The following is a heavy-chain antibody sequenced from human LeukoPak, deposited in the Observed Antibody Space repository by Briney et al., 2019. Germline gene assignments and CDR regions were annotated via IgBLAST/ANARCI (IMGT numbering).Heavy chain of an antibody. D-gene: IGHD3-22*01. Sequence: TLSPSSAPSVFTPTSDIMTWGRESPGKGLEWFSCIGSTISYIYYADSVKGRFTISRDNAKNSLYLQMNSLRAEDTAVYYCARVLDYYYDSSGLMDYWGQGTLVTVSS. V-gene: IGHV3-21*01. CDR1: VFTPTSDI. CDR2: IGSTISYI. CDR3: ARVLDYYYDSSGLMDY. J-gene: IGHJ4*02.